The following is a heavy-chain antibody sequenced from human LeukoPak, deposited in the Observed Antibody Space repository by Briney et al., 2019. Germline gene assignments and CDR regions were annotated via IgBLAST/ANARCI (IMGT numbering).Heavy chain of an antibody. Sequence: ASVKVSCKASGYTFTSYGISWVRQAPGQGLEWMGWISAYNGNTNYAQKLQGRVTMTTDTSTSTAYMELRSLRSDDTAVYCCAREGLNCSSTSCYKWNWFDPWGQGTLVTVSS. D-gene: IGHD2-2*02. CDR2: ISAYNGNT. CDR1: GYTFTSYG. CDR3: AREGLNCSSTSCYKWNWFDP. V-gene: IGHV1-18*01. J-gene: IGHJ5*02.